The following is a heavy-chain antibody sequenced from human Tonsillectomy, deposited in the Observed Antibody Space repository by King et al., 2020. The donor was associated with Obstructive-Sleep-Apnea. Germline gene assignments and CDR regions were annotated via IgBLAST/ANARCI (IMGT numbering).Heavy chain of an antibody. CDR1: GYTFTSYA. Sequence: QLVQSGAEVKKPGASVKVSCKASGYTFTSYAMHWVRQAPGQRLDWMGWSNAGNGNTKYSQKFQGRVTITRDTSASTAYMVLSSLGSEDTAVYYCARGLRRYFDWDYWGQGTLVTVSS. V-gene: IGHV1-3*01. CDR2: SNAGNGNT. CDR3: ARGLRRYFDWDY. D-gene: IGHD3-9*01. J-gene: IGHJ4*02.